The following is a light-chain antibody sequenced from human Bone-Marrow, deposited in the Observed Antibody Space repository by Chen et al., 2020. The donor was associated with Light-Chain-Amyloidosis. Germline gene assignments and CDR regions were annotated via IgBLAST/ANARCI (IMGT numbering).Light chain of an antibody. CDR3: QSADSSGTYEVI. J-gene: IGLJ2*01. CDR1: DLPTKY. CDR2: RDT. V-gene: IGLV3-25*03. Sequence: SYELTQPPSVSVSPGQTASITCSGDDLPTKYAYWYQQKPVQAPVLVIHRDTERPSGISERFSGSSSGTTATLTISGVQAEDEADYHCQSADSSGTYEVIFGGGTKLTVL.